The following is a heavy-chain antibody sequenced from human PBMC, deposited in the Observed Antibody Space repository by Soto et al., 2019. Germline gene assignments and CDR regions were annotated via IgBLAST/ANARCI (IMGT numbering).Heavy chain of an antibody. D-gene: IGHD6-13*01. CDR2: INHRGSA. V-gene: IGHV4-4*02. Sequence: SETLSLTCAVSGASVSSTYWWSWVRQPPGKGPEWIGEINHRGSANYNPSLKSRVTISVDISKSQFSLRLTSVTAADTAVYYCARYNAASGTYYSDSWGQGTLVTVSS. J-gene: IGHJ4*02. CDR3: ARYNAASGTYYSDS. CDR1: GASVSSTYW.